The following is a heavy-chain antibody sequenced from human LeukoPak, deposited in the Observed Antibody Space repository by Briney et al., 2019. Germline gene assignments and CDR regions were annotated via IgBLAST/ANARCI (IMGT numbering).Heavy chain of an antibody. CDR1: GFTFSNAW. J-gene: IGHJ3*02. V-gene: IGHV3-48*04. CDR3: ARTRSGYGGHAFDI. CDR2: ISSSSSTI. Sequence: GGSLRLSCAASGFTFSNAWMSWVRQAPGKGLEWVSYISSSSSTIYYADSVKGRFTISRDNAKNSLYLQMNSLRAEDTAVYYCARTRSGYGGHAFDIWGQGTMVTVSS. D-gene: IGHD3-22*01.